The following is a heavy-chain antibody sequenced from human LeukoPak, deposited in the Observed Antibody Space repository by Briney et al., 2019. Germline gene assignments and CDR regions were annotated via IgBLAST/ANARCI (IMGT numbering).Heavy chain of an antibody. CDR2: IHYSGST. D-gene: IGHD1-26*01. J-gene: IGHJ4*02. CDR3: ARVGARDY. V-gene: IGHV4-39*07. Sequence: PSETLSLTCTVSGGSISSSSYYWGWIRQPPGKGLEWIGSIHYSGSTNYNPSLKSRVTISVDTSKNQFSLKLSSVTAADTAVYYCARVGARDYWGQGTLVTVSS. CDR1: GGSISSSSYY.